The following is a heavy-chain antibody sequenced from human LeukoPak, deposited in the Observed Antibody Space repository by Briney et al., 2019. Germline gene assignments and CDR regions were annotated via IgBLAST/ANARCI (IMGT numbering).Heavy chain of an antibody. J-gene: IGHJ5*02. CDR1: SGSISTSNYY. Sequence: PSETLSLTCTVSSGSISTSNYYWGWVRQPPGKALEWIGNIFYSGSTYYSPSLKSRVTISVDTSKNQFSLKLSSVTAADTAVYYCARDGVSNYVSEDWFDPWGQGTLVTVSS. CDR2: IFYSGST. CDR3: ARDGVSNYVSEDWFDP. V-gene: IGHV4-39*07. D-gene: IGHD4-11*01.